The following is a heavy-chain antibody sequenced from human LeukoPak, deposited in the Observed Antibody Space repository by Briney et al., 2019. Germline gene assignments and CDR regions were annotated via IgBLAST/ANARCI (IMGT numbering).Heavy chain of an antibody. D-gene: IGHD6-19*01. CDR1: GFTFSSYA. Sequence: SGGSLRLSCAASGFTFSSYAMGWVRQAPGKGLEWVSVIGIGGSTYYEDSVKGRFTISRDNSRNTLYLQMNSLRLEDTAVYYCAKGPSQKVAAAFDIWGQGTMVTVSS. CDR3: AKGPSQKVAAAFDI. J-gene: IGHJ3*02. CDR2: IGIGGST. V-gene: IGHV3-23*01.